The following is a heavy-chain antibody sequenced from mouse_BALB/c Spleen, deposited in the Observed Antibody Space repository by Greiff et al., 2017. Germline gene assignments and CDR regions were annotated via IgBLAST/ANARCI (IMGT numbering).Heavy chain of an antibody. V-gene: IGHV2-6-7*01. D-gene: IGHD1-1*01. CDR2: IWGDGST. CDR1: GFSLTGYG. CDR3: AKDPFNYGNAMDY. Sequence: VQLQESGPGLVAPSQSLSITCTVSGFSLTGYGVNWVRQPPGKGLEWLGMIWGDGSTDYNSALKSRLSISKDNSKSQVFLKMNSLQTDDTARYYCAKDPFNYGNAMDYWGQGTSVTVAS. J-gene: IGHJ4*01.